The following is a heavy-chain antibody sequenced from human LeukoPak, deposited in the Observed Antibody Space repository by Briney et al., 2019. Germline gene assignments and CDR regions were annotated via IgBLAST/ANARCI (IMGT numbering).Heavy chain of an antibody. CDR1: GYTFTGYY. D-gene: IGHD4-11*01. CDR2: INPDSGDT. V-gene: IGHV1-2*02. CDR3: ARGPIVTSD. J-gene: IGHJ4*02. Sequence: ASVKVSCKASGYTFTGYYIHWARQAPGQALEWMAWINPDSGDTRYAQKFQGRVTVTRDTSISTAYMDLSRLRSDDTAVYYCARGPIVTSDWGQGTLVTVSS.